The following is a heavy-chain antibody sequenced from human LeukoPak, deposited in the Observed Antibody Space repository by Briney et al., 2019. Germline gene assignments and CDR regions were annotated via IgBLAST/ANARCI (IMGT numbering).Heavy chain of an antibody. Sequence: GGSLRLSCAASGFTFSNYAMHWVRQAPGKGLEWVALISYDGRNKYHAYSVKGRFTISRDNSKNTLYLQMNSLRPEDTAVYYCARARGLYYMDVWGKGTTVTVSS. V-gene: IGHV3-30*01. CDR3: ARARGLYYMDV. J-gene: IGHJ6*03. CDR2: ISYDGRNK. CDR1: GFTFSNYA.